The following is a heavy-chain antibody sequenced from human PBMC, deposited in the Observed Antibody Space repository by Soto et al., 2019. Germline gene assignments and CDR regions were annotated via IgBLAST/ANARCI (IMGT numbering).Heavy chain of an antibody. Sequence: SETLSLTCTVSGGSINSDGYYWSWIRQHPEKGLEWIGYINYRGTTYYNPSLESRLTISVDTSENQFSLQLTSVIAADTALYYCARESYSFGRAFDIWGQGTLVTVSS. V-gene: IGHV4-31*03. CDR1: GGSINSDGYY. D-gene: IGHD5-18*01. CDR3: ARESYSFGRAFDI. CDR2: INYRGTT. J-gene: IGHJ4*01.